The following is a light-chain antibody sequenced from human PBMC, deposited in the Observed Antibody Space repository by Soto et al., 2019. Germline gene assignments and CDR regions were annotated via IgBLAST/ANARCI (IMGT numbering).Light chain of an antibody. CDR3: SSYTTSNTLDVV. J-gene: IGLJ2*01. CDR2: DVS. Sequence: QSALTQPASVSGSPGQSITISCSGTSSDAGDYKYVSWYQHHPGKAPKLLIYDVSDRPSGISSRFSGSKSGNTASLTISGLQAEDVADYYCSSYTTSNTLDVVFGGGTKVTVL. V-gene: IGLV2-14*03. CDR1: SSDAGDYKY.